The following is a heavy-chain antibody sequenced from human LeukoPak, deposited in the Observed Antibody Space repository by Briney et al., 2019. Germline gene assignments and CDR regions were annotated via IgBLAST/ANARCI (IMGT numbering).Heavy chain of an antibody. J-gene: IGHJ4*02. V-gene: IGHV7-4-1*02. CDR3: ASLPTYYYDSSGSSFDY. CDR2: INTNTGNP. Sequence: ASVKVSCKASGYTFTSYAMNWVRQAPGQGLEWMGWINTNTGNPTYAQGFTGRFVFSLDTSVSTAYLQISSLKAEDTAVYYCASLPTYYYDSSGSSFDYWGQGTLVTVSS. CDR1: GYTFTSYA. D-gene: IGHD3-22*01.